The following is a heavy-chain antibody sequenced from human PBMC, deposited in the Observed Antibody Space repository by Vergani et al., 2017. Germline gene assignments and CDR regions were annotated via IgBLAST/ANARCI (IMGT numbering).Heavy chain of an antibody. CDR3: AADAYDFWRGPNWYFDL. D-gene: IGHD3-3*01. CDR1: GFTFTSSA. CDR2: IVGGSGNT. J-gene: IGHJ2*01. Sequence: QLQLVQSGPEVKKPGTSVKVSCKSSGFTFTSSAMQWVRQARGQRLEGIGWIVGGSGNTNYAQKFQERVTIARDMSAGTAYMELSSLRAEGTAVYYCAADAYDFWRGPNWYFDLWGRGTLVTVSS. V-gene: IGHV1-58*02.